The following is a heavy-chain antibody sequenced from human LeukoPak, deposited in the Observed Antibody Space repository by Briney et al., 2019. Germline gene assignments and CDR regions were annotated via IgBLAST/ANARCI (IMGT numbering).Heavy chain of an antibody. CDR2: ISSDGSRT. V-gene: IGHV3-74*03. Sequence: GGSLRLSCAASRFTFRTDWMNWVRQTPVKGLVWVSRISSDGSRTMYADSVKGRFTISRDNAKNTVYLQMNSLRAEDTAVYYCAKGSGTHQYSFDYWGQGTLVTVSS. J-gene: IGHJ4*02. D-gene: IGHD6-25*01. CDR3: AKGSGTHQYSFDY. CDR1: RFTFRTDW.